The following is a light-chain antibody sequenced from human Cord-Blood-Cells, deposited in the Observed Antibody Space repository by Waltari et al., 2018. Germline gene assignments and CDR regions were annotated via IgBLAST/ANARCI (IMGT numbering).Light chain of an antibody. CDR1: SSDVDGSNY. J-gene: IGLJ2*01. Sequence: QSALTQPASVSGSPGQSITISCTGTSSDVDGSNYVSWYQQHPGKAPKLMISDVSNRPSGVSNRIAGSKSGNTAALPISGLQAEDEADYYCSSYTSSSRLVGGGAKLTGL. CDR3: SSYTSSSRL. V-gene: IGLV2-14*01. CDR2: DVS.